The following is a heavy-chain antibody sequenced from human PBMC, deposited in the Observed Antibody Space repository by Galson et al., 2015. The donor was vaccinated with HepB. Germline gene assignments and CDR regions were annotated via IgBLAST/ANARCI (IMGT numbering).Heavy chain of an antibody. V-gene: IGHV3-30-3*01. CDR1: GFTFDDYD. CDR2: ISQVGLIR. CDR3: STEAFDWFIPWEH. D-gene: IGHD3-9*01. J-gene: IGHJ1*01. Sequence: SLRLSCAVSGFTFDDYDMHWVRQAPGKGLEWVSAISQVGLIRLYTDSVKGRFTISGDDSKNTVYLQMNSLKTEDTAVYYCSTEAFDWFIPWEHWGQGSLVTVAS.